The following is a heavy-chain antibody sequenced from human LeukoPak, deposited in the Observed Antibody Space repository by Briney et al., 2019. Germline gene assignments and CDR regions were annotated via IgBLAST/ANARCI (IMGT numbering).Heavy chain of an antibody. CDR2: INHSGST. CDR3: ASSSCSGGSCYSSAFSSGWPYFDY. CDR1: GGSFSGYY. J-gene: IGHJ4*02. V-gene: IGHV4-34*01. Sequence: SETLSLTCAVYGGSFSGYYWNWIRQPPGKGLEWIGEINHSGSTYYNPSLKSRVTISVDTSKNQFSLKLSSVTAADTAVYYCASSSCSGGSCYSSAFSSGWPYFDYWGQGTLVTVSS. D-gene: IGHD2-15*01.